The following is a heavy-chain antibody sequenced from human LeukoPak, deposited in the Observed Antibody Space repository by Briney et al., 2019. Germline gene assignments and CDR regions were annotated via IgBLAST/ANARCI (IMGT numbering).Heavy chain of an antibody. J-gene: IGHJ4*02. D-gene: IGHD2-15*01. CDR3: ARLPDPYCSGGSCYSSDLDY. CDR2: INPNSGGT. Sequence: ASVKVSCKASGGTFSSYAISWVRQAPGQGLEWMGWINPNSGGTNYAQKFQGRVTMTRDTSISTAYMELSRLRSDDTAVYYCARLPDPYCSGGSCYSSDLDYWGQGTLVTVSS. V-gene: IGHV1-2*02. CDR1: GGTFSSYA.